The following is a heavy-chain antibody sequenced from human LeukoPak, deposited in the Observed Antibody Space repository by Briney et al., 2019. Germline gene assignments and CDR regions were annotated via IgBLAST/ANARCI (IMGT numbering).Heavy chain of an antibody. V-gene: IGHV3-11*01. CDR3: ARSGSSGGANWFDP. CDR1: GFTFSDYY. CDR2: ISSSGSTI. J-gene: IGHJ5*02. D-gene: IGHD6-19*01. Sequence: GGSLRLSCAVSGFTFSDYYMSWLREAPGGGLEWVSYISSSGSTIYYADSVRGRFTISRDNAKNSLYLQTNSQRAEDTAVYYCARSGSSGGANWFDPWGQGTLVTVSS.